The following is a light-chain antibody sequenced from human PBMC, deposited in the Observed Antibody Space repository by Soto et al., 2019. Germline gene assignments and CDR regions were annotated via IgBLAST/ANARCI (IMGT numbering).Light chain of an antibody. CDR2: GAS. J-gene: IGKJ5*01. Sequence: EIVMRQSPATLSVSPGEGATLSCRASQSLSNNLAWYQQKPGQTPRLLIYGASTRAAGIPARFSGSGSGTEFTLTISSLESEDFAVYYCQQYIHWPPITFGQGTRLEIK. CDR3: QQYIHWPPIT. V-gene: IGKV3-15*01. CDR1: QSLSNN.